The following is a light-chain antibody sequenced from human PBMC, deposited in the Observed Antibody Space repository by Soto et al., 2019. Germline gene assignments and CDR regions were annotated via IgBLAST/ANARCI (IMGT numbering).Light chain of an antibody. CDR2: DII. CDR3: VSFTTSRSYV. Sequence: QSVLTQPASVSGSPGQSITISCTGSSSDVGGHNHVSWYQQHPGKAPKLIIYDIINRPSGVSNRFSGSKSGNTASLTISGLQAEDEADYYCVSFTTSRSYVFGTGTKLTVL. V-gene: IGLV2-14*03. CDR1: SSDVGGHNH. J-gene: IGLJ1*01.